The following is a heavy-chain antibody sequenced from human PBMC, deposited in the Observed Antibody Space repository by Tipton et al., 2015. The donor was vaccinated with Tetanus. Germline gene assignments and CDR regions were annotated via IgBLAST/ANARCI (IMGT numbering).Heavy chain of an antibody. CDR2: TYYRSKGYY. CDR1: GDSVSSNSVA. CDR3: ARDRGTPGWAGAFDI. J-gene: IGHJ4*02. D-gene: IGHD6-19*01. V-gene: IGHV6-1*01. Sequence: VKPSQTLSLTCAISGDSVSSNSVAWSWIRQSPSRGLEWLGRTYYRSKGYYGYAVAVKSRLSVNPDTSKNQFSLHLNSVTPEDTAGYYCARDRGTPGWAGAFDIWGQGTLLTVAS.